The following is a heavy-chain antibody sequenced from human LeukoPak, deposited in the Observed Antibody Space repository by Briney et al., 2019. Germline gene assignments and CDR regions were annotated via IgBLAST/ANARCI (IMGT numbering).Heavy chain of an antibody. CDR3: ASDSYCGGDCYSANDY. V-gene: IGHV3-30-3*01. CDR2: ISYDGSNK. CDR1: GFTFSSYA. J-gene: IGHJ4*02. Sequence: PGRSLRLSCAASGFTFSSYAMHWVRQAPGKGLEWVAVISYDGSNKYYADSVEGRFTISRDNSKNTLYLQMNSLRAEDTAVYYCASDSYCGGDCYSANDYWGQGTLVTVSS. D-gene: IGHD2-21*02.